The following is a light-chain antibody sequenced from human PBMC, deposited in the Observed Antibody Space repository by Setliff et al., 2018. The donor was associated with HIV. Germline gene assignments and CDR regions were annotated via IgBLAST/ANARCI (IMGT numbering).Light chain of an antibody. CDR1: SSDISGYNY. CDR2: EVS. J-gene: IGLJ1*01. V-gene: IGLV2-14*01. Sequence: QSALTQPASVSGSPGQSITISCTGTSSDISGYNYVSWYQQHPGKVPKLMIYEVSNRPSGVSNRFSASKSGNTASLTISGLQAEDEADYYCSSYTSTSPLVFGTGTKVTVL. CDR3: SSYTSTSPLV.